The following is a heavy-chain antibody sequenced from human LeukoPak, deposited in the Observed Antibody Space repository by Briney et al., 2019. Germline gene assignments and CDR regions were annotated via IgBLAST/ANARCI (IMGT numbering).Heavy chain of an antibody. CDR3: ANGGLYAHYFDY. Sequence: PGGSPRLSCAASGFTFSSYGMHWVRQAPGKGLEWVAFIRYDGSNKYYADSVKGRFTISRDNSKNTLDLQMNSLRAEDTAVYYCANGGLYAHYFDYWGQGTLVTVSP. CDR2: IRYDGSNK. D-gene: IGHD2-2*02. CDR1: GFTFSSYG. V-gene: IGHV3-30*02. J-gene: IGHJ4*02.